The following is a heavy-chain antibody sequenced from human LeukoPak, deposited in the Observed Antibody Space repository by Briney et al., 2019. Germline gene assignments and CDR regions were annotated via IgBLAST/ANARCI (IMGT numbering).Heavy chain of an antibody. CDR1: GGSFSGYY. CDR3: ARVPSSWRYYFDY. Sequence: PSETLSLTCAVYGGSFSGYYWSWIRQPPGKGLEWIGEINHSGSTNYNPSLKSRVTMSVDTSKNQFSLKLSSVTAADTAVYYCARVPSSWRYYFDYWGQGTLVTVSS. V-gene: IGHV4-34*01. D-gene: IGHD6-13*01. J-gene: IGHJ4*02. CDR2: INHSGST.